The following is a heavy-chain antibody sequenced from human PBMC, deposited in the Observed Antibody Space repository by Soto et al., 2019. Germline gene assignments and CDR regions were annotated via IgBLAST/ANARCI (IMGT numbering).Heavy chain of an antibody. D-gene: IGHD2-2*01. CDR3: AKVRGEYQLLAGFDF. V-gene: IGHV3-30*18. CDR1: GFTFSIYG. CDR2: MSYDGSTK. Sequence: PGGSLRLSCATSGFTFSIYGMHWVRQAPGKGLEWMAVMSYDGSTKYYADSVKGRFTISRDNSKNTLYLQMNSLRDEDTALYYCAKVRGEYQLLAGFDFWGQGTLDTVSS. J-gene: IGHJ4*02.